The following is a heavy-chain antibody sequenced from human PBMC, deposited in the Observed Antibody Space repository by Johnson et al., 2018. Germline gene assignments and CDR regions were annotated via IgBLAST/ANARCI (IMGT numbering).Heavy chain of an antibody. CDR3: TKPHCSSTSCYPNYYYYYGMDV. J-gene: IGHJ6*02. D-gene: IGHD2-2*01. V-gene: IGHV3-30*04. CDR2: VSLDGSNG. Sequence: VQLLESGGGVVQPGRSLRLSCAASGFTFSSYAMHWVRQAPGKGLEWVAVVSLDGSNGYYADSVKGRFTISRDNSKNTLSLQMNNLRSEETAVYYCTKPHCSSTSCYPNYYYYYGMDVWGQGTTVTVSS. CDR1: GFTFSSYA.